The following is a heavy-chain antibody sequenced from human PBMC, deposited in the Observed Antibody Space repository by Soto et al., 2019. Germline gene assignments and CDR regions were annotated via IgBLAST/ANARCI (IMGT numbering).Heavy chain of an antibody. D-gene: IGHD4-17*01. CDR1: GFSLRNSGVG. CDR2: IYWDDDK. Sequence: QITLKESGPTLVKPTQTLTLTCTFSGFSLRNSGVGVGWIRQPPGKALECLALIYWDDDKRYSPSLKSRLTXXKXASKNQVVLTMTNMDPVDTATYYCAHLTTGGFYFHYWGQGTLVTVSS. V-gene: IGHV2-5*02. J-gene: IGHJ4*02. CDR3: AHLTTGGFYFHY.